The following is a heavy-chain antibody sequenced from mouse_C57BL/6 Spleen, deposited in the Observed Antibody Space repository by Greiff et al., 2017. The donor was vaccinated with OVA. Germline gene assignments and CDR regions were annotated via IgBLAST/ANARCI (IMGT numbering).Heavy chain of an antibody. CDR1: GYTFTDYN. CDR3: ARSHSNYVEDYFDY. Sequence: EVQLQQSGPELVKPGASVKIPCKASGYTFTDYNMDWVKQSHGKSLEWIGDINPNNGGTIYNQKFKGKATLTVDKSSSTAYMELRSLTSEDTAVYYCARSHSNYVEDYFDYWGQGTTLTVSS. D-gene: IGHD2-5*01. V-gene: IGHV1-18*01. CDR2: INPNNGGT. J-gene: IGHJ2*01.